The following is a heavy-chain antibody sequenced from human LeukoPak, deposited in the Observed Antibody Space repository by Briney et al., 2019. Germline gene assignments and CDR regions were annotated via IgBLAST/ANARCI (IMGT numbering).Heavy chain of an antibody. CDR3: ARKVPSAQSDF. CDR1: GFTFSSHS. Sequence: PGGSLRLSCAVSGFTFSSHSRNWVRQAPGKGLEWVSAISGNSFWIYYADSVKGRFTISRDNAKNSLYLQMDSLRADDTAVYYCARKVPSAQSDFWGQGTLITVSS. CDR2: ISGNSFWI. V-gene: IGHV3-21*01. J-gene: IGHJ4*02.